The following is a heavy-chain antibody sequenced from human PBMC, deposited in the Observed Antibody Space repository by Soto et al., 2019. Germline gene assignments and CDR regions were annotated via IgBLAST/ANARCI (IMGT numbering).Heavy chain of an antibody. CDR1: GFTVSSSY. Sequence: EVQLVESGGGLIQPGGSLRISCAASGFTVSSSYMSWVRQAPGKGLEWVSIIYSDGRTYYADSVKGRFTISRDNSKNTLFLQMNSLRADDTAVYYCARDSISYGSGVNDYWGQGTLVTVSS. CDR3: ARDSISYGSGVNDY. J-gene: IGHJ4*02. D-gene: IGHD5-18*01. V-gene: IGHV3-53*01. CDR2: IYSDGRT.